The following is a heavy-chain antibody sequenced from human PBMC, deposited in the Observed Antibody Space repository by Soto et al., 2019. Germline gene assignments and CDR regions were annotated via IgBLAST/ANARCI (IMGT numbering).Heavy chain of an antibody. CDR1: GGSFSGYY. CDR3: ARGVPSRDP. Sequence: QVQLQQWGAGLLKPSETLSLTCAVSGGSFSGYYWSWIRQPPGKGLEWIGEINHSGSANYNPTLKSRVTISVDTSKHQFSLKLSSVTAAYTAVYYCARGVPSRDPWGQGTLVTVSS. J-gene: IGHJ5*02. CDR2: INHSGSA. V-gene: IGHV4-34*01. D-gene: IGHD2-2*01.